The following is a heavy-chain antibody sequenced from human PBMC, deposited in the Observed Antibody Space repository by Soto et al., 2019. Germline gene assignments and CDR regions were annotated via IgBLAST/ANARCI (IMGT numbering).Heavy chain of an antibody. V-gene: IGHV3-33*01. D-gene: IGHD6-25*01. Sequence: GGSLRLSCAASGFTFSRHGMHWVRQAPGKGLEWVAIIWYDGSNEYYADSVRGRFTISRDNSKNTLYLQMSSLRVDDTAVYYCARDYTSTGYGLVYWGQGALVTVSS. CDR3: ARDYTSTGYGLVY. J-gene: IGHJ4*02. CDR1: GFTFSRHG. CDR2: IWYDGSNE.